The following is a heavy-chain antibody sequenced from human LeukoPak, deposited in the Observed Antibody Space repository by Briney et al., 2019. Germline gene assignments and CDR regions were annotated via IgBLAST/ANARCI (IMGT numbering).Heavy chain of an antibody. CDR1: GFSVSSNY. CDR3: ATEQQGRRAAFDY. Sequence: GGSLRLSCAASGFSVSSNYMSWVRQTPGKGLECVSLIYSGGNTYYADSVKGRFTISRDHSKNTLYLQMNTLRAEDTAVYYCATEQQGRRAAFDYWGQGTLVTVSS. V-gene: IGHV3-53*01. CDR2: IYSGGNT. D-gene: IGHD1/OR15-1a*01. J-gene: IGHJ4*02.